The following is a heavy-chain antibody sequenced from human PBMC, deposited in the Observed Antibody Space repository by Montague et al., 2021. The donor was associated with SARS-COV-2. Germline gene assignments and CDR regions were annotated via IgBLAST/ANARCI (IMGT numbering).Heavy chain of an antibody. Sequence: SETLSLTCTVSGGSISSGSYYWSWIRQPAGKGLEWIGSISYSGSTYFNPSLESRLTMSVDTSKNHFSLKLSSVTAADTAVYYCARLWDFYGSGSYKNSWFDPWGQGTRVTVSS. J-gene: IGHJ5*02. CDR2: ISYSGST. CDR1: GGSISSGSYY. D-gene: IGHD3-10*01. V-gene: IGHV4-39*02. CDR3: ARLWDFYGSGSYKNSWFDP.